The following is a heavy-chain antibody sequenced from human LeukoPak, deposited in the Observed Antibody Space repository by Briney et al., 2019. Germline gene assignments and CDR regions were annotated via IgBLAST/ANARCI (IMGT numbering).Heavy chain of an antibody. D-gene: IGHD3-10*01. Sequence: SETLSLTCTVSSGSISTYYWSWIRQPPGKGLEWIGYIYYSGSSNYNPSLKSRVTISVDTSKNQFSLKLSSVSAADTAVYYCARSRGVPSAVYFDYWGQGTLVTVSS. J-gene: IGHJ4*02. CDR3: ARSRGVPSAVYFDY. V-gene: IGHV4-59*01. CDR2: IYYSGSS. CDR1: SGSISTYY.